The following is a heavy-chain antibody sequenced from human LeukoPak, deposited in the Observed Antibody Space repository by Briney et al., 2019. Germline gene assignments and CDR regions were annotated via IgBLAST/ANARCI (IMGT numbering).Heavy chain of an antibody. V-gene: IGHV4-34*01. D-gene: IGHD3-10*01. CDR3: ARIDHYYYGSGSYYKPSKDAFDI. Sequence: SETLSLTCAVYGGSFSGYYWSWIRHPPGEGLEWIGEINHSGSTNYNPSLKSRVTISVDTSKNQFSLKLSSVTAADTAVYYCARIDHYYYGSGSYYKPSKDAFDIWGQGTMVTVSS. CDR2: INHSGST. J-gene: IGHJ3*02. CDR1: GGSFSGYY.